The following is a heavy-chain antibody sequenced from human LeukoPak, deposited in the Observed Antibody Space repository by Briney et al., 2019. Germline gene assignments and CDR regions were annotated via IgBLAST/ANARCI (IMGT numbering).Heavy chain of an antibody. V-gene: IGHV4-34*01. J-gene: IGHJ3*02. CDR1: GGSFSGYY. CDR3: ARVAITMIVVAVPGAFDI. CDR2: INHSGST. Sequence: ESSETLSLTCAVYGGSFSGYYWSWIRQPPGKGLEWIGEINHSGSTNYNPSLKSRVTISVDTSKNQFSLKLSSVTAADTAVYYCARVAITMIVVAVPGAFDIWGQGTMVTVSS. D-gene: IGHD3-22*01.